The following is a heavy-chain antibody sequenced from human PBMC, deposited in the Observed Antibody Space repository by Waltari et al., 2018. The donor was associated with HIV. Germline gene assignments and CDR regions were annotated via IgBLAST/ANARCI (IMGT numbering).Heavy chain of an antibody. Sequence: QVQLQQWGTGLLKPSEPLSLTCSVSGASLSGYSCSWIRQSPGKGLEWIGQISHSGTTNYNTSLKRRVTMSVDTSRKQLSLKLTAVTAADTAVYYCARGYYYDTTEGWFDPWGQGTLVTVSS. D-gene: IGHD3-22*01. CDR2: ISHSGTT. CDR1: GASLSGYS. V-gene: IGHV4-34*02. CDR3: ARGYYYDTTEGWFDP. J-gene: IGHJ5*02.